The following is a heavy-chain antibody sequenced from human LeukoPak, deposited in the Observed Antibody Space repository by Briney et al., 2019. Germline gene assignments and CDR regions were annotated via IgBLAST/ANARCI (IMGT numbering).Heavy chain of an antibody. D-gene: IGHD2-15*01. CDR2: IYYSGST. Sequence: PSETLSLTCTVAGGSISSYYWSWVRQPPGKGLEWLGYIYYSGSTNYNPSLKSRVTISVDTSKNQFSLKLSSVTAADTAVYYCARGGGIVVVVAATWFDPWGQGTLVTVSS. CDR3: ARGGGIVVVVAATWFDP. J-gene: IGHJ5*02. CDR1: GGSISSYY. V-gene: IGHV4-59*01.